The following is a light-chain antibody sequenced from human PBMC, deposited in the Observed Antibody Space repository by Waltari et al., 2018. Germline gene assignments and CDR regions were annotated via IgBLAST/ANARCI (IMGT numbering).Light chain of an antibody. CDR2: AAF. J-gene: IGKJ3*01. CDR3: QASHSPRFT. V-gene: IGKV1-39*01. Sequence: DIQMTQYPSSRSASGADRWTITCRANQSSRSYLNLYQQKPGKPPKLLIYAAFSLQSGVPSRFSGSGSGTDFTLTISSLPPEDFATYYCQASHSPRFTFGPGTKVDIK. CDR1: QSSRSY.